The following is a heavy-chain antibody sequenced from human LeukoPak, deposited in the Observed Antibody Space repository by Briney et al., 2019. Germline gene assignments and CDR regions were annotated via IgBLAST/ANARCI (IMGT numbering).Heavy chain of an antibody. J-gene: IGHJ3*02. D-gene: IGHD6-19*01. CDR2: INPSGGST. CDR3: ARKLGIAVADDAFDI. V-gene: IGHV1-46*01. CDR1: GYTFTSYY. Sequence: ASVTVSCAASGYTFTSYYMHWVRQAPGQGLEWMGIINPSGGSTSYAQKFQGRVTMTRDTSTSTVYMELSSLRSEDTAVYYCARKLGIAVADDAFDIWGQGTMVTVSS.